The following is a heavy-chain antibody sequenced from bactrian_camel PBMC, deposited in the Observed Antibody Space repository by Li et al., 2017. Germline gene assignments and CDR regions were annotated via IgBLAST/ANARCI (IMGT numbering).Heavy chain of an antibody. CDR2: IYSGGGTT. D-gene: IGHD1*01. CDR1: GYAYSPTYC. CDR3: AARFSVSFTCDLMSNYDY. Sequence: HVQLVESGGGSVQAGGSLRLSCAASGYAYSPTYCMAWFRQAPGKEREGVGAIYSGGGTTYYADSAKGRFTISRDNEKNTVDLHMYNLEAEDTATYICAARFSVSFTCDLMSNYDYWGQGTQVTVS. J-gene: IGHJ4*01. V-gene: IGHV3S1*01.